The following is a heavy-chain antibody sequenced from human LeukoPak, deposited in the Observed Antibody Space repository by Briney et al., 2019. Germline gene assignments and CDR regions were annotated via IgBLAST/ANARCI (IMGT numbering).Heavy chain of an antibody. CDR3: TAGTGYSAHDY. J-gene: IGHJ4*02. D-gene: IGHD5-12*01. Sequence: GWAVRLSCLSSVCIFNNALMGELRPARARGVAWVGGKKSKTNDYTTDYGVCVKGSFNIQRHGSKNTLYVQVQSLKTEDTGVYYCTAGTGYSAHDYWGQGTLVTVSS. CDR2: KKSKTNDYTT. V-gene: IGHV3-15*01. CDR1: VCIFNNAL.